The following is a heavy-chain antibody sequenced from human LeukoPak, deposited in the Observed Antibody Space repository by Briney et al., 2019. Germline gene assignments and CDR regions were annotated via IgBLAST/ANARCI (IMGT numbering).Heavy chain of an antibody. V-gene: IGHV4-39*07. D-gene: IGHD1-26*01. J-gene: IGHJ4*02. CDR2: IYYSGST. Sequence: SETLSLTCAVSGGSISSNSYYWGWIRQPPGKGLEWIGSIYYSGSTYYNPSLKSRVTISVDTSKNQFSLKLSSVTAADTAVYYCARDATMVGATVFDYWGQGTLVTVSS. CDR3: ARDATMVGATVFDY. CDR1: GGSISSNSYY.